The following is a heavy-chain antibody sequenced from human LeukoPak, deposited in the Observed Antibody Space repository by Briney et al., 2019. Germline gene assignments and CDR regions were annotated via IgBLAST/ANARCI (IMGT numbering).Heavy chain of an antibody. CDR2: IYYSGST. V-gene: IGHV4-39*07. CDR1: GGSISSSSYY. J-gene: IGHJ4*02. D-gene: IGHD4-11*01. CDR3: ARDRAREDYPRIDY. Sequence: PSETLSLTCTVSGGSISSSSYYWGWIRQPPGKGLEWIGSIYYSGSTYYNPSLKSRVTISVDTSKNQFSLKLSSVTAEDTAVYYCARDRAREDYPRIDYWGQGTLVTVSS.